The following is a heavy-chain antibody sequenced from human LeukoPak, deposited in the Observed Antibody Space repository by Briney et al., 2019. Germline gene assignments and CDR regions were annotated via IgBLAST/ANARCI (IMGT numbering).Heavy chain of an antibody. D-gene: IGHD2-15*01. V-gene: IGHV1-2*02. CDR3: ARGYCSGGSCNPFDY. CDR1: GYTFTCYY. J-gene: IGHJ4*02. Sequence: ASVKVSCKASGYTFTCYYMHWVRQARGQGLEWMGWINPNSGGTNYAQKLHGRVTITRDTSLRQAYIGLSRLRSDARAVYYCARGYCSGGSCNPFDYWGQGTLVTVSS. CDR2: INPNSGGT.